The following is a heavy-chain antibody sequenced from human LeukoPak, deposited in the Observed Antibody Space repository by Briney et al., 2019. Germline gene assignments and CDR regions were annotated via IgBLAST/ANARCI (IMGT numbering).Heavy chain of an antibody. J-gene: IGHJ4*02. Sequence: ASVKVSCKASGYTFTSYYMHWVRQAPGQGLEWMGIINPSGGSTSYAQKFQGRVTMTRDTSTSTVYMELSSLRSEDTAVYYCARGFGVWGSYRSSWFDYWGQGTLVTVSP. CDR3: ARGFGVWGSYRSSWFDY. V-gene: IGHV1-46*01. CDR1: GYTFTSYY. CDR2: INPSGGST. D-gene: IGHD3-16*02.